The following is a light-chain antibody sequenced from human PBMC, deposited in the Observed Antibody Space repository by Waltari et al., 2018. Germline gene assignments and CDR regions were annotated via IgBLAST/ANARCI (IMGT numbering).Light chain of an antibody. CDR1: SCSLSSTSY. CDR3: LLYMGSGIWV. V-gene: IGLV8-61*01. J-gene: IGLJ3*02. CDR2: KAD. Sequence: QTVVTQEPSLSVSPGGTVTLTCAFSSCSLSSTSYARWYQQTPGQAPRTLVYKADRRSSGVPDRFSGSILGNKAALTITGAQADDESDYYCLLYMGSGIWVFGGGTKLTVL.